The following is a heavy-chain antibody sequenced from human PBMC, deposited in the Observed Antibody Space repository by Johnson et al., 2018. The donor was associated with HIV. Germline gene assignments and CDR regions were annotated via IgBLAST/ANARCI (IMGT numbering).Heavy chain of an antibody. CDR3: ARDESGSSWAFDI. D-gene: IGHD6-13*01. V-gene: IGHV3-20*04. J-gene: IGHJ3*02. CDR2: INWKGRSP. Sequence: VQLVESGGVVVRPGGSLRLSCAASGFTFDDYGMSWVRQAPGMGLEWVPGINWKGRSPGSADSVKGRFTISRDNARNSLFLQMNSLRAEDTAVYYCARDESGSSWAFDIWGQGTMVTVSS. CDR1: GFTFDDYG.